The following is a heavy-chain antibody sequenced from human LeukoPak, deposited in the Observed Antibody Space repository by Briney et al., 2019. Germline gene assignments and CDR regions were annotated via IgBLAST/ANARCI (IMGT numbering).Heavy chain of an antibody. D-gene: IGHD1-26*01. V-gene: IGHV3-23*01. CDR2: IDGPTFRT. J-gene: IGHJ4*02. CDR1: GFTFSNYA. Sequence: GGSLRLSCAASGFTFSNYAMHGVRQAPGKGLEWVSTIDGPTFRTHYADSVMGRFTISRDNSKNTLYLQMNSLRAEDAAVYFCTKWVGAHFDFWGQGTLVTVSS. CDR3: TKWVGAHFDF.